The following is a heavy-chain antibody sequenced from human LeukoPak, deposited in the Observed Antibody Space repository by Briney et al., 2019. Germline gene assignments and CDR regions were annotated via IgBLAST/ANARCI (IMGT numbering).Heavy chain of an antibody. D-gene: IGHD2-21*01. Sequence: PGGSLRLSCAASGFTFSSYSMNWVRQAPGKGLEWVSYISSSSSTIYYADSVKGRFTISRDNAKNSLYLQMNSLRAEDTAVYYCAKDLTLYGDFPYFDYWGRGTLVTVSS. V-gene: IGHV3-48*04. CDR2: ISSSSSTI. CDR1: GFTFSSYS. CDR3: AKDLTLYGDFPYFDY. J-gene: IGHJ4*02.